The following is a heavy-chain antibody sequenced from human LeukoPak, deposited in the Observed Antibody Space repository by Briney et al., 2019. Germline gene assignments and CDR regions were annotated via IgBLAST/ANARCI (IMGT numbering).Heavy chain of an antibody. CDR1: GGTFSSYG. J-gene: IGHJ6*02. CDR2: ISAYNGNT. Sequence: ASVKVSCKASGGTFSSYGISWVRQAPGRGLEWMGWISAYNGNTNYAQKLQGRVTMTTDTSTSTAYMELRSLRSDDTAVYYCARAVSYYYYGIDVWGQGTTVTVSS. V-gene: IGHV1-18*01. CDR3: ARAVSYYYYGIDV.